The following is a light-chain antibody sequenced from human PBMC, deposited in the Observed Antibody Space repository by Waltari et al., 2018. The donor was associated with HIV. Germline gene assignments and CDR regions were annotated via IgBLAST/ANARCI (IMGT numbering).Light chain of an antibody. V-gene: IGLV2-14*03. CDR3: SSYTSGSTLVV. Sequence: QSGLTQPASVSGSPGQSITISCRGSSSDMGGYNYVSWYQQHPGKAPKIIIYYVTHRPSGVSNRFSASKAGNTASLTISGLQAEDEAGYFCSSYTSGSTLVVFGTVTDVTVL. CDR2: YVT. CDR1: SSDMGGYNY. J-gene: IGLJ1*01.